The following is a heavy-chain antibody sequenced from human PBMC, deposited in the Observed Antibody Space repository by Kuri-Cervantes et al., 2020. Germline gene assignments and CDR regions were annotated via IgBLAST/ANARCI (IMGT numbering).Heavy chain of an antibody. Sequence: GESLKISCAASGFTFSSYWMTWVRQAPGKGLEWVANIKQDGSEKYYVDSVKGRFTISRDNAKNSLYLQMNSLRGEDTAVYYCARDGRNYYDSSGVAGFDYWGQGTLVTVSS. J-gene: IGHJ4*02. CDR1: GFTFSSYW. D-gene: IGHD3-22*01. CDR3: ARDGRNYYDSSGVAGFDY. V-gene: IGHV3-7*01. CDR2: IKQDGSEK.